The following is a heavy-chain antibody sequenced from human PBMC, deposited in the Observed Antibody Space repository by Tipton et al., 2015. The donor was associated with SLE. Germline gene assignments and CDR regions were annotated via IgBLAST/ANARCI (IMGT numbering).Heavy chain of an antibody. D-gene: IGHD3-16*01. V-gene: IGHV4-39*01. CDR1: GGSITSSSSSYY. CDR2: VYYTGNT. Sequence: LRLSCTVSGGSITSSSSSYYWGWIRQAPRTGLEWIGSVYYTGNTHYKPSLKSRVTIFVDTSKTKSSLQLSSVTAADTAVYYCVRSYTDGWSPHFDYWGQGILVTVSS. CDR3: VRSYTDGWSPHFDY. J-gene: IGHJ4*02.